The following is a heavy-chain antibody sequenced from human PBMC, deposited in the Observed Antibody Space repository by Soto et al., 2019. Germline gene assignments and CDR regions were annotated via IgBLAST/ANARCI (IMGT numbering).Heavy chain of an antibody. Sequence: PSETLSLTCTVSGGSISSYYWSWIRQPPGKGLEWIGYIYYSGSTNYNPSLKSRVTISVDTSKNQFSLKLSSVTAADTAVYYCAREPSYGYYYMDVWGKGTTVTVSS. CDR2: IYYSGST. D-gene: IGHD5-18*01. CDR3: AREPSYGYYYMDV. CDR1: GGSISSYY. V-gene: IGHV4-59*01. J-gene: IGHJ6*03.